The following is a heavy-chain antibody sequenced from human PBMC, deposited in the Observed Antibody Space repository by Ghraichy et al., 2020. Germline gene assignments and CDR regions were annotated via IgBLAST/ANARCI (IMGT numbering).Heavy chain of an antibody. CDR3: ARDRTYYYDSSGYYLPPAYYYYGMDV. D-gene: IGHD3-22*01. CDR2: IYYSGST. Sequence: SETLSLTCTVSGGSISSYYWSWIRQPPGKGLEWIGYIYYSGSTNYNPSLKSRVTISVDTSKNQFSLKLSSVTAADTAVYYCARDRTYYYDSSGYYLPPAYYYYGMDVWGQGTTVTVSS. CDR1: GGSISSYY. V-gene: IGHV4-59*01. J-gene: IGHJ6*02.